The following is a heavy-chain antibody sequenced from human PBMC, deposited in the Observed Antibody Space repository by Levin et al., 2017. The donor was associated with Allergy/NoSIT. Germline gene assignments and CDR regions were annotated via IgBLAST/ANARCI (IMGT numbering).Heavy chain of an antibody. V-gene: IGHV3-30*18. J-gene: IGHJ3*02. CDR1: GFTFSSYG. Sequence: GGSLRLSCAASGFTFSSYGMHWVRQAPGKGLEWVAVISYDGSNKYYADSVKGRFTISRDNSKNTLYLQMNSLRAEDTAVYYCAKDSGYSYGDSAFDIWGQGTMVTVSS. D-gene: IGHD5-18*01. CDR2: ISYDGSNK. CDR3: AKDSGYSYGDSAFDI.